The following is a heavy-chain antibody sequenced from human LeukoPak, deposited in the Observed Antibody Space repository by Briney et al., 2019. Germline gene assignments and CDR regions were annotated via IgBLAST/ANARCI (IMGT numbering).Heavy chain of an antibody. CDR1: GFTFSSYW. CDR2: IKQDGSEK. Sequence: GGSLRLSCAASGFTFSSYWMSWVRQAPGKGLEWVANIKQDGSEKYYVDSVKGRFTISRDNAKTSLYLQMNSLKADDTAVYYCARDKIVGPTTLDYWGQGILVTVSS. J-gene: IGHJ4*02. D-gene: IGHD1-26*01. V-gene: IGHV3-7*01. CDR3: ARDKIVGPTTLDY.